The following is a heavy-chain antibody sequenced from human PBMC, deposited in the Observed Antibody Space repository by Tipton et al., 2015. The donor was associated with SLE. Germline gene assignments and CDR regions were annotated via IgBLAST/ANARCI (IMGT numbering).Heavy chain of an antibody. D-gene: IGHD4-11*01. CDR3: ARDYSFYLDY. CDR1: GHTFTTHY. J-gene: IGHJ4*02. V-gene: IGHV1-46*03. Sequence: QSGAEVKKPGASVKISCKASGHTFTTHYIHWVRQAPGQGLEWMGTLNPRESTTRYSQKFQGRVTMTSDTSTTTVYMVLSSLTSADTAVYFCARDYSFYLDYWGQGTLVTVSS. CDR2: LNPRESTT.